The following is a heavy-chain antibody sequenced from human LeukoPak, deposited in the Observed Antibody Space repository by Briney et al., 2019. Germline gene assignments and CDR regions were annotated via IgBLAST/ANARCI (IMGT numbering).Heavy chain of an antibody. J-gene: IGHJ4*02. CDR1: GFTFSSYG. D-gene: IGHD3-22*01. CDR2: IRYDGSNK. Sequence: GGTLRLSCAASGFTFSSYGMHWVRQAPGKGLEGVAFIRYDGSNKYYADSVKGRFTISRDNSKNTLYLQMNSLRAEDTAVYYCAKGGDYYAQYWGQGTLVTVSS. V-gene: IGHV3-30*02. CDR3: AKGGDYYAQY.